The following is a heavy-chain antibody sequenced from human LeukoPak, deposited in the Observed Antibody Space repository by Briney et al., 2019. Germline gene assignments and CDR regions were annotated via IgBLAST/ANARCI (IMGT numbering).Heavy chain of an antibody. CDR2: ISYDGSNK. V-gene: IGHV3-30*18. Sequence: GGSLRLSCAASGFTFSSYGMHWVRQAPGKGLEWVAVISYDGSNKYYADSVKGRFTISRDNSKNTLYLQMNSLRAEDTAVYYCAKADDGYNYYYYYYGMDVWGQGTTVTASS. CDR1: GFTFSSYG. D-gene: IGHD5-24*01. CDR3: AKADDGYNYYYYYYGMDV. J-gene: IGHJ6*02.